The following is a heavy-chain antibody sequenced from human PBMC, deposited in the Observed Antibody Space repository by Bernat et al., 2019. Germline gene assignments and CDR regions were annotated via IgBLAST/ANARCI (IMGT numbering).Heavy chain of an antibody. D-gene: IGHD3-10*01. CDR3: VRERSRGYYGV. Sequence: EVQLVESGGGLVQPGGSLRLSCAASGFTFNSYEMNWVRQAPGKGLEWISYISHSVSLIYYAESVKGRFTISRDNAKNSLYLQMDSLRAEDTAVYYCVRERSRGYYGVWGKGTTVTVSS. J-gene: IGHJ6*04. V-gene: IGHV3-48*03. CDR2: ISHSVSLI. CDR1: GFTFNSYE.